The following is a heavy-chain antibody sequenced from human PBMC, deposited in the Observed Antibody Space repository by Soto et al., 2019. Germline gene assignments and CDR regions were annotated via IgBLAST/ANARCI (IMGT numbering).Heavy chain of an antibody. D-gene: IGHD3-3*01. J-gene: IGHJ6*02. V-gene: IGHV1-69*12. Sequence: QVQLVQSGAEVKKPGSSVKVSCKASGGTFSNHVISWVRQAPGQGLEWMGGIINIFGTANYAQKFQGRVTITADESTSTAHMELSSRRSEDTAVYYCARGPYEFWSGYYRPDFHSGMDVWGQGTTVTVSS. CDR2: IINIFGTA. CDR1: GGTFSNHV. CDR3: ARGPYEFWSGYYRPDFHSGMDV.